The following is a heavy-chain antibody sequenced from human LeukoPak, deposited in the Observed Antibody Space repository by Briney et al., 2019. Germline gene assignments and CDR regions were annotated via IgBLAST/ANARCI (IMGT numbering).Heavy chain of an antibody. CDR2: ISYDGSNK. J-gene: IGHJ6*02. V-gene: IGHV3-30-3*01. D-gene: IGHD3-10*01. CDR1: GFTLSSYA. Sequence: GGSLRLSCAASGFTLSSYAMHWVRQAPGKGLEWVAVISYDGSNKYYADSVKGRFTISRDNSKNTLYLQMNSLRAEDTAVYYCARDSHYYGSGSYYPDYYYYYGMDVWGQGTTVTVSS. CDR3: ARDSHYYGSGSYYPDYYYYYGMDV.